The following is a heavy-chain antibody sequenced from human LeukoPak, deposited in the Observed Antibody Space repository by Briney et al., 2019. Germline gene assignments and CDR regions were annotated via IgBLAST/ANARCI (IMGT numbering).Heavy chain of an antibody. D-gene: IGHD4-17*01. CDR3: ARGGLLDPTDI. CDR2: ISYDGSNK. CDR1: GFTFSSYA. J-gene: IGHJ3*02. V-gene: IGHV3-30*04. Sequence: PGGSLRLSCAASGFTFSSYAMHWVRQAPGKGLEWVAVISYDGSNKYYADSVKGRFTISRDNSKNTLYLQMNSLRAEDTAVYYCARGGLLDPTDIWGQGTMVTVSS.